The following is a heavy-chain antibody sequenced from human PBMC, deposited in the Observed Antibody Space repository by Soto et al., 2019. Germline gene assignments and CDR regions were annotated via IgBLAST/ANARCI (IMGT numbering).Heavy chain of an antibody. D-gene: IGHD2-2*03. Sequence: QVHLVQSGAEVTKAGSSVKVSCKASGGTFSSHAFSWVRQAPGQGLEWVGGIIPIFETANYAQEFQGRVTISADESTNTGILELTNLRSDATTIYFCAIGDRASWIGNHWGPGTQVTVS. J-gene: IGHJ4*02. CDR1: GGTFSSHA. CDR2: IIPIFETA. V-gene: IGHV1-69*01. CDR3: AIGDRASWIGNH.